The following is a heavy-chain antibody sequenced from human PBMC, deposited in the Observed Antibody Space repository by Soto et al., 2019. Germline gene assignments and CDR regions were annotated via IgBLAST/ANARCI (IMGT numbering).Heavy chain of an antibody. CDR3: AREGRYYASGRFWWFDP. Sequence: QVQLQQWGAGLLKPSETLSLTCAVYGGSFSDYYWSWIRQPPGKGLEWIGGINHSGSTNYNPSLKSRVTISVDTSKNQFSLKLSSVTAADTAVYYCAREGRYYASGRFWWFDPWGQGTLVTVSS. D-gene: IGHD3-10*01. CDR1: GGSFSDYY. CDR2: INHSGST. J-gene: IGHJ5*02. V-gene: IGHV4-34*01.